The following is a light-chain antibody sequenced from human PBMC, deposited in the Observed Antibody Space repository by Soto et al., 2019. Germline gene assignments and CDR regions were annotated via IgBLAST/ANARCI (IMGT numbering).Light chain of an antibody. CDR1: QGIRDD. Sequence: IQMTQSPSSLSASIGDRVTMTCRASQGIRDDLAWFQQRPGKAPKLLISATSTLQSGVPSRFTGSGSGTDFTLTISSLQPEDFATYYCLQDYTYPLTFGQGTKVEIK. CDR2: ATS. V-gene: IGKV1-6*01. J-gene: IGKJ1*01. CDR3: LQDYTYPLT.